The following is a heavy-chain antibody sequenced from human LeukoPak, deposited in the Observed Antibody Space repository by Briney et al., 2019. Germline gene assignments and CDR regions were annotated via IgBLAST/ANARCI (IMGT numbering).Heavy chain of an antibody. CDR3: AGSPTVDAAFDI. D-gene: IGHD4-23*01. J-gene: IGHJ3*02. V-gene: IGHV3-23*01. CDR2: ISGSGGST. CDR1: GFTFSSYA. Sequence: GGSLRLSCAASGFTFSSYAMSWVRQAPGKGLEWVSSISGSGGSTYYADSVRGRFTVSRDNSRNTLALQMNSLRAKDTAVYYCAGSPTVDAAFDIWGQGTMVTVSS.